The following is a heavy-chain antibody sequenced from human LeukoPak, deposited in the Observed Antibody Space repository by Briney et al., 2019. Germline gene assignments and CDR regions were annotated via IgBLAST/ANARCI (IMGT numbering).Heavy chain of an antibody. CDR1: GFTFNDYY. Sequence: GGSLRLSCAASGFTFNDYYMSWIRQAPGKGLEWVSYISSSGSTIYYADSVKGRFTISRDNAKNSLYLQMNSLRAEDTAVYYCARRPYYYDSSGQVDYWGQGTLVTVSS. CDR2: ISSSGSTI. V-gene: IGHV3-11*01. CDR3: ARRPYYYDSSGQVDY. D-gene: IGHD3-22*01. J-gene: IGHJ4*02.